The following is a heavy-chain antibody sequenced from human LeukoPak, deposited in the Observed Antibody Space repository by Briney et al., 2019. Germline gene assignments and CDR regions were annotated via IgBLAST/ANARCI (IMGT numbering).Heavy chain of an antibody. Sequence: GGSLRLSCAASVFTLSIYVVSWVPQAPGKGLAWVSGLNEDGGYTYYADSVKGRFTISRDNSENTLYMQMSSLRAEDTAIYYCVRDFSCSGGSCPLRDSWGQGTLVSVSS. D-gene: IGHD2-15*01. V-gene: IGHV3-23*01. CDR2: LNEDGGYT. J-gene: IGHJ4*02. CDR3: VRDFSCSGGSCPLRDS. CDR1: VFTLSIYV.